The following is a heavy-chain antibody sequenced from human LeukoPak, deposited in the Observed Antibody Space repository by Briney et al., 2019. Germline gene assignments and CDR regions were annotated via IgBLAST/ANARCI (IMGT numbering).Heavy chain of an antibody. D-gene: IGHD3-10*01. CDR3: AKDMAHSGSYYKFDY. CDR2: ISWNSGSI. Sequence: PGGSLRLSCAASGFTFDDYAMHWVRQAPGKGLEWVSGISWNSGSIGYADSVKGRFTISRDNAKNSLYLQMNSLRAEDTALYYCAKDMAHSGSYYKFDYWGQGTLVTVSS. CDR1: GFTFDDYA. J-gene: IGHJ4*02. V-gene: IGHV3-9*01.